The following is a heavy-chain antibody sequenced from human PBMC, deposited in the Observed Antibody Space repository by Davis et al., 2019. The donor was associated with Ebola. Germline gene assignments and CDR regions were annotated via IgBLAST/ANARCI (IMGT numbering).Heavy chain of an antibody. V-gene: IGHV1-2*06. D-gene: IGHD2-2*02. J-gene: IGHJ4*02. CDR3: ARGGRYQLLYY. Sequence: ASVKVSCKASGYTFADCYIHWVRLAPGQGLEWMGRIDSRSGDTNYAQKFQGRVTMTRDTSISTAYMELSRLRSDDTAVYYCARGGRYQLLYYWGQGTLVTVSS. CDR1: GYTFADCY. CDR2: IDSRSGDT.